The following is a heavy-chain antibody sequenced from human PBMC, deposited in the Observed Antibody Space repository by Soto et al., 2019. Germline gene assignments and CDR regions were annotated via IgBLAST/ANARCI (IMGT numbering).Heavy chain of an antibody. CDR1: GFTFSSYG. Sequence: PGGSLRLSCAASGFTFSSYGMHWVRQAPGKGLEWVALISYDGSYTYYADSVQGRFTISRDNSKNTLYLQMDSLYSGDTAVYYCGRDLATIFGGAYWGQGTLVTVSS. D-gene: IGHD3-3*01. CDR2: ISYDGSYT. V-gene: IGHV3-30*03. J-gene: IGHJ4*02. CDR3: GRDLATIFGGAY.